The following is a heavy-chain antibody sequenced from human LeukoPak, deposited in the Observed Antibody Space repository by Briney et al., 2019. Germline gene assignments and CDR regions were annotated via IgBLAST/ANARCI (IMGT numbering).Heavy chain of an antibody. CDR2: ISYDGSNK. J-gene: IGHJ4*02. D-gene: IGHD4-23*01. Sequence: GGSLRLSCAASGFTFSSYGMHWVRQAPGKGLEWVAVISYDGSNKYYADSVKGRFTISRDNSNNTLYLQMNSLRAEDTAVYYCARDFNGYGGDYGYYWGQGTLVTVSS. CDR3: ARDFNGYGGDYGYY. CDR1: GFTFSSYG. V-gene: IGHV3-30*03.